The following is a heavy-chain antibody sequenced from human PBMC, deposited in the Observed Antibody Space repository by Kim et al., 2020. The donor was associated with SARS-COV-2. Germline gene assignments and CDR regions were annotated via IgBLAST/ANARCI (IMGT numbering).Heavy chain of an antibody. CDR1: GFTFSTYS. Sequence: GGSLRLSCAASGFTFSTYSLSWVRQPPGKGLQWVASLSGNSRSSYYADSVKGRFTISRDNSKNTLFPQMNSLRAEDTALYYCARFPYCGGGCFTYYMDVWGKGTTVTVSS. CDR2: LSGNSRSS. D-gene: IGHD2-21*02. J-gene: IGHJ6*03. V-gene: IGHV3-23*01. CDR3: ARFPYCGGGCFTYYMDV.